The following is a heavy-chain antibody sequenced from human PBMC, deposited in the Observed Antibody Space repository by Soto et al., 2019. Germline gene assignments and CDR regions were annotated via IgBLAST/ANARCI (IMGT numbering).Heavy chain of an antibody. V-gene: IGHV4-34*01. CDR3: AREGIAVAGTGNWFDP. D-gene: IGHD6-19*01. CDR1: GGSFSGYY. Sequence: SETLSLTCAVYGGSFSGYYWSWVRQPPGKGLEWIGEINHSGSTNYNPSLKSRVTISVDTSKNQFSLRLSSVTAADTAVYYCAREGIAVAGTGNWFDPWGQGTLVTVSS. J-gene: IGHJ5*02. CDR2: INHSGST.